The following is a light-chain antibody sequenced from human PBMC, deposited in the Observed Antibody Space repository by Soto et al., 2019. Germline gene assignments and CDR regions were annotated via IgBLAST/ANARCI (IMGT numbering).Light chain of an antibody. J-gene: IGKJ5*01. CDR2: GAS. CDR1: QSISGNY. Sequence: PVEGATLSCRASQSISGNYLAWYQQKPGQAPRPRIYGASNRATGIPERLSGSGSGTDFTLTISRMEPQDYAIYYCQQYVISVTFGQGTRLEIK. CDR3: QQYVISVT. V-gene: IGKV3-20*01.